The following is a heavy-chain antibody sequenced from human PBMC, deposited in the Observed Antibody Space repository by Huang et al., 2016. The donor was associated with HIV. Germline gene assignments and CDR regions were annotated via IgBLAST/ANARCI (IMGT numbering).Heavy chain of an antibody. D-gene: IGHD3-10*01. CDR2: CSPDNGMT. CDR1: GYTFTTFG. V-gene: IGHV1-18*04. J-gene: IGHJ3*01. CDR3: ARSYGSGNDFLDF. Sequence: QVQLVQSGTEVRKPGASVKVSCKASGYTFTTFGLTWVRQAPGRGLEGMGWCSPDNGMTEYEQKLRGRITMTKDTSTTTAYMELRTLTSDDTAVYYCARSYGSGNDFLDFWGQGTLVTVSS.